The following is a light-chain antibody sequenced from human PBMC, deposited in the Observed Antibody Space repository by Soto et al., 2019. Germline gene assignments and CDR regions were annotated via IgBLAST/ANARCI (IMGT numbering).Light chain of an antibody. V-gene: IGKV1-5*01. CDR2: DAS. Sequence: DIPMTQSPSTLSASVGGRVTITCRASQSISTWLAWYQQKPGNAPKLLIFDASNLESGVPSRFSGSGSGTEFTLTIDSLQPDDFATYYCQQYNSDSRTFGQGTELDIK. CDR3: QQYNSDSRT. CDR1: QSISTW. J-gene: IGKJ1*01.